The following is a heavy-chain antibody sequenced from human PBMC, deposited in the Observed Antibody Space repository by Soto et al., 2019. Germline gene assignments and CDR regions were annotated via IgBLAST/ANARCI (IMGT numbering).Heavy chain of an antibody. CDR1: GYTFTGYY. CDR3: ARTLIAAAGTNYYYYYGMDV. J-gene: IGHJ6*02. V-gene: IGHV1-2*04. CDR2: INPNSGGT. Sequence: ASVKVSCKASGYTFTGYYMHWVRQAPGQGLEWMGWINPNSGGTNYAQKFQGWVTMTRDTSISTAYMELSRLRSDDTAVYYCARTLIAAAGTNYYYYYGMDVWGQGT. D-gene: IGHD6-13*01.